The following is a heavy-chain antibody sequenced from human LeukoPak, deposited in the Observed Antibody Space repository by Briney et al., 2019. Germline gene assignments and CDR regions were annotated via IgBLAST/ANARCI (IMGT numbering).Heavy chain of an antibody. J-gene: IGHJ4*02. V-gene: IGHV1-18*01. CDR2: ISAYNGNT. D-gene: IGHD6-13*01. Sequence: ASVKVSCKASGYTFTSYGISWVRQAPGQGPEWMGWISAYNGNTNYAQKLQGRVTMTTDTSTSTAYMELRSLRSDDTAVYYCATMYSSSWPPKYYFDYWGQGTLVTVSS. CDR3: ATMYSSSWPPKYYFDY. CDR1: GYTFTSYG.